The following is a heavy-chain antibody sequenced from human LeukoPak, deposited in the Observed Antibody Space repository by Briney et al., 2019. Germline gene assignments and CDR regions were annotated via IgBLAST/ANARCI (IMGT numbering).Heavy chain of an antibody. V-gene: IGHV5-51*01. CDR3: ARGGLVYDSSGFPDY. Sequence: GESLQISCKGSGYIFTSYWIGWVRQMPGKGLEWMGIIYPGDSDTRYSPSFQGQVTISADKSISTAYLQWSSLKASDTAMYYCARGGLVYDSSGFPDYWGQGTLVTVSS. CDR1: GYIFTSYW. J-gene: IGHJ4*02. D-gene: IGHD3-22*01. CDR2: IYPGDSDT.